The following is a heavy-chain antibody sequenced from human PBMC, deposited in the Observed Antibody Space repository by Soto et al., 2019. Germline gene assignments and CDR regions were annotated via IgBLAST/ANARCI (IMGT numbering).Heavy chain of an antibody. Sequence: QVQLQQWGAGLLKPSETLSLTCAVYGGSFSGYYWSWIRQPPGKGLEWIGEINHSGSTSYNPSLNSRVTISVDTSKNQFSLKLSSVTAADTAVYYCARGPPRIAAAPSFDYWGQGTLVTVSS. CDR2: INHSGST. CDR3: ARGPPRIAAAPSFDY. J-gene: IGHJ4*02. CDR1: GGSFSGYY. V-gene: IGHV4-34*01. D-gene: IGHD6-13*01.